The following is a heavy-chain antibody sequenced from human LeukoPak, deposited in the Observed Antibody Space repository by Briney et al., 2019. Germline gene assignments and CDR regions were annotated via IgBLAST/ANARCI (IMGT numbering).Heavy chain of an antibody. V-gene: IGHV1-69*13. CDR3: ARDFSSDYDSSGYYSGAFDI. J-gene: IGHJ3*02. Sequence: AASAKVSCKASGGTFSSYAISWVRQAPGQGLEWMGGIIPIFGTANYAQKFQGRVTITADESTSTAYMELSSLRSEDTAVYYCARDFSSDYDSSGYYSGAFDIWGQGTMVTVSS. CDR2: IIPIFGTA. CDR1: GGTFSSYA. D-gene: IGHD3-22*01.